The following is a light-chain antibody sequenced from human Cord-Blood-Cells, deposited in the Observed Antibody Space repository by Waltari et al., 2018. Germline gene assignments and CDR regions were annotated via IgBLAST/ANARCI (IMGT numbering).Light chain of an antibody. Sequence: DIQMTQSPSTLSASVGDRVTITCRASHSISSWLAWYQQKPGKAPKLLIYKASSLESGVPSRFSGSGSGTEFTLTISSLQPDDFATYYCQQYNSYITFGQGTRLEIK. J-gene: IGKJ5*01. CDR2: KAS. CDR1: HSISSW. CDR3: QQYNSYIT. V-gene: IGKV1-5*03.